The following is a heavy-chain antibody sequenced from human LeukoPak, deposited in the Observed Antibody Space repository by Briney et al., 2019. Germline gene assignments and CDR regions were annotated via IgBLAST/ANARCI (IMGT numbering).Heavy chain of an antibody. CDR3: ARELYSSSWFLEPGVDY. V-gene: IGHV7-4-1*02. D-gene: IGHD6-13*01. CDR2: INTNTGNP. CDR1: GYTFTGCY. Sequence: GASVKVSCKASGYTFTGCYMHWVRQAPGQGLEWMGWINTNTGNPTYAQGFTGRFVFSLDTSVSTAYLQISSLKAEDTAVYYCARELYSSSWFLEPGVDYWGQGTLVTVSS. J-gene: IGHJ4*02.